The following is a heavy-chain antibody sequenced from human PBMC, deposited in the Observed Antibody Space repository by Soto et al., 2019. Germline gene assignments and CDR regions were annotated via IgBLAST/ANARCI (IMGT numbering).Heavy chain of an antibody. D-gene: IGHD2-2*02. CDR2: INHSGST. Sequence: PSETLSLTCAVYGGSFSGYYWSWIRQPPGKGLEWIGEINHSGSTNYNPSLKSRVTISVDTSKNQFSLKLSSVTAADTAVYYCARGRGDIVVVPAAIGNWFDPWGQRTLVTVSS. CDR3: ARGRGDIVVVPAAIGNWFDP. V-gene: IGHV4-34*01. J-gene: IGHJ5*02. CDR1: GGSFSGYY.